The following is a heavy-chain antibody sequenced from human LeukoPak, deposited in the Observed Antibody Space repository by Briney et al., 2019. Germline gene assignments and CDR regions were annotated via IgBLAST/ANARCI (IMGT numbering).Heavy chain of an antibody. D-gene: IGHD6-6*01. CDR3: TREYSSSSDY. V-gene: IGHV4-39*02. CDR1: GGSISSSSHH. CDR2: IYYSGNT. Sequence: SETLSLTCTVSGGSISSSSHHWSWVRQPPGEGLEWIGSIYYSGNTYYNPSLKSRVTISVDTSKNQFSLKLTSVTAADTAVYYCTREYSSSSDYWGQGTLVTVSS. J-gene: IGHJ4*02.